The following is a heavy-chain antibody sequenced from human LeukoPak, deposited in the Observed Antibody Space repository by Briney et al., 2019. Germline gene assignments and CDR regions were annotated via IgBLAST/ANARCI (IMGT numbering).Heavy chain of an antibody. V-gene: IGHV4-4*07. Sequence: SETLSLTCTVSGGSISSYYWSWIRQPAGKGLEWIGRIYTSGSTNYDPSLKSRVTMSVDTSKNQFSLKLSSVTAADTAVYYCARTPSGSFRPNYFDYWGQGTLVTVSS. J-gene: IGHJ4*02. CDR1: GGSISSYY. CDR3: ARTPSGSFRPNYFDY. D-gene: IGHD1-26*01. CDR2: IYTSGST.